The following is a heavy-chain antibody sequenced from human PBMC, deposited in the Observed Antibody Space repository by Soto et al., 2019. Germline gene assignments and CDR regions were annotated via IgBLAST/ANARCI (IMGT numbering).Heavy chain of an antibody. CDR1: GFSFSSYW. CDR3: AITTSTVSYWFDP. J-gene: IGHJ5*02. D-gene: IGHD2-2*01. CDR2: IKEDGREQ. V-gene: IGHV3-7*03. Sequence: GGSLRLSCAASGFSFSSYWMSWVRQAPGKGPEWVANIKEDGREQHYVDSVKGRFTISRDNTENSLFLQLNNLRAEDSAIYYCAITTSTVSYWFDPWGPGTQVTVSS.